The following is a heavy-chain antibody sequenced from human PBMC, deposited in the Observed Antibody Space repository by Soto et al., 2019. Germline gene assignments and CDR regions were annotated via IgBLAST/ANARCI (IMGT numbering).Heavy chain of an antibody. D-gene: IGHD2-15*01. J-gene: IGHJ6*02. V-gene: IGHV4-31*03. CDR2: IYYSGST. CDR3: ARGGSGYCSGGSCLVLYGMDV. CDR1: GGSISSGGYY. Sequence: KPSETLSLTCTVSGGSISSGGYYWSWIRQHPGKGLEWIGYIYYSGSTYYNPSLKSRVTISVDTSKDQFSLKLSSVTAADTAVYYCARGGSGYCSGGSCLVLYGMDVWGQGTTVTVSS.